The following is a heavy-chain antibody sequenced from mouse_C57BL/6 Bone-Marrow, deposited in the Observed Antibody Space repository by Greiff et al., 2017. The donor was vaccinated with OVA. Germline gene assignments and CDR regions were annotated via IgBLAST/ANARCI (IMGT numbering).Heavy chain of an antibody. J-gene: IGHJ1*03. Sequence: EVQLQQSGPVLARPGASVKMSCKTSGYTFTSYWMHWVKQRPGQGLEWIGAIYPGNSDTSYNQKFKGKAKLTAVTSASTAYMELSSLTNEDSAVYYCTRWGTTVVATGYFDVWGTGTTVTVSS. CDR3: TRWGTTVVATGYFDV. CDR1: GYTFTSYW. CDR2: IYPGNSDT. V-gene: IGHV1-5*01. D-gene: IGHD1-1*01.